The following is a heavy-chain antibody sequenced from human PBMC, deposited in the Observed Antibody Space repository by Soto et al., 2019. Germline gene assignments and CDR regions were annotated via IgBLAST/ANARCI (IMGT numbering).Heavy chain of an antibody. CDR2: IYYSGST. CDR1: GCSMSSYC. Sequence: XETRSLACTVSGCSMSSYCWSWIRQPPGKGLDWIGYIYYSGSTNYNPSLKSRVTISVDTSKNQFSLKLSSVTAADTTVYYCARRVIAAAGTGWFDHWGQGPLVTVSS. V-gene: IGHV4-59*01. J-gene: IGHJ5*02. CDR3: ARRVIAAAGTGWFDH. D-gene: IGHD6-13*01.